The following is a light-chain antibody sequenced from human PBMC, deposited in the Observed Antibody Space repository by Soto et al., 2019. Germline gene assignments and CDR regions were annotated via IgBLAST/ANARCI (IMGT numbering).Light chain of an antibody. CDR3: QQYGSFWT. V-gene: IGKV3-20*01. Sequence: EIVLTQSPGTLSLSPGERATLSCRASQSVSSSYLAWYQQKPGQAPRLLIYGASSRATGIPDRFSGSGSGTDFTLTISRLEPEDFAVYYCQQYGSFWTFGQGTKV. J-gene: IGKJ1*01. CDR2: GAS. CDR1: QSVSSSY.